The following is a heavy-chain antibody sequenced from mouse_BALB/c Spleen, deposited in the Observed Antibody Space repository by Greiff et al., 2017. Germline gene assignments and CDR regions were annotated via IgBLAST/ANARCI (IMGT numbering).Heavy chain of an antibody. D-gene: IGHD2-12*01. V-gene: IGHV1-69*02. CDR2: IYPSDSYT. J-gene: IGHJ2*01. Sequence: QVQLQQPGAELVRPGASVKLSCKASGYTFTSYWINWVKQRPGQGLEWIGNIYPSDSYTNYNQKFKDKATLTVDKSSSTAYMQLSSPTSEDSAVYYCTRGYDGDYWGQGTTLTVSS. CDR3: TRGYDGDY. CDR1: GYTFTSYW.